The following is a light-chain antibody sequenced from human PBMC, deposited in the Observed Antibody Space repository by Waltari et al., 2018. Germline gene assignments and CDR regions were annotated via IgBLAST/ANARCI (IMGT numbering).Light chain of an antibody. V-gene: IGLV2-11*01. CDR1: SSDVGGYTS. Sequence: QSALTQPRSVSGSPGQSVTISCTGTSSDVGGYTSVSWYQQHPGKAPKLMIYDVSKRPSGVPDRFSGSNSGNTASLTISGLQAEDEADYYFCSYAGSYTWVFGGGTKLTVL. CDR3: CSYAGSYTWV. CDR2: DVS. J-gene: IGLJ3*02.